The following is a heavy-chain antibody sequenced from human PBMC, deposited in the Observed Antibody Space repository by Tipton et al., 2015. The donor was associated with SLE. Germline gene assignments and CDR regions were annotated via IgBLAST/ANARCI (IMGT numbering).Heavy chain of an antibody. V-gene: IGHV3-7*01. CDR2: IKQDGSEK. D-gene: IGHD5-24*01. J-gene: IGHJ2*01. CDR1: GFTFSSYA. CDR3: ARDPSERWLQPDWYFDL. Sequence: SLRLSCAASGFTFSSYAMSWVRQAPGKGLEWVANIKQDGSEKYYVDSVKGRFTISRDNSKNTLYLQMNSLRAEDTAVYYCARDPSERWLQPDWYFDLWGRGTLVTVSS.